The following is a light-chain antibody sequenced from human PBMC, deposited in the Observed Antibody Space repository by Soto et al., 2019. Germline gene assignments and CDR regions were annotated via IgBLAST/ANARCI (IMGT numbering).Light chain of an antibody. CDR3: GTWDSSLSGVI. V-gene: IGLV1-51*01. J-gene: IGLJ2*01. CDR2: DNN. CDR1: SSNIGSNY. Sequence: QSVLTQPPSVSAAPGQKVSISCSGSSSNIGSNYVSWYQHLPGTAARLLIYDNNKRRSGIPDRFSGSKSGTSATLGITGLQTGDEADYYCGTWDSSLSGVIFGGGTKLTVL.